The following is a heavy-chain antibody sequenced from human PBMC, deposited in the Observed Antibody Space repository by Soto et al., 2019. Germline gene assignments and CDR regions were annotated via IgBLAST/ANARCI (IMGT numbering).Heavy chain of an antibody. CDR2: IYYSGST. D-gene: IGHD2-15*01. CDR1: GGSINSYY. V-gene: IGHV4-59*01. J-gene: IGHJ5*02. Sequence: PSETLSLTCTVSGGSINSYYWSWIRQPPGKGLEWIGYIYYSGSTDYNPSLNSRVTISVDTSNNQFSLKLKSVTAADTAVYYCARDHRYCSGGSCYSRTTWFAPWGQGTLVTVSS. CDR3: ARDHRYCSGGSCYSRTTWFAP.